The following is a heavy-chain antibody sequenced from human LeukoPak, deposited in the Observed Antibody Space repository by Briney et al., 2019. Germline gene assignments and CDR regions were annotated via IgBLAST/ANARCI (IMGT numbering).Heavy chain of an antibody. CDR3: ARQPSGGRHYYFDY. V-gene: IGHV3-21*01. CDR2: ISSSSSYI. D-gene: IGHD6-19*01. CDR1: GFTFSSYS. J-gene: IGHJ4*02. Sequence: GGSLRLSCAASGFTFSSYSMNWVRQAPGKGLEWVSSISSSSSYIYYADSVKGRFTISRDNAKNSLYLQMNSLRAEDTAVYYCARQPSGGRHYYFDYWGQGTLVTVSS.